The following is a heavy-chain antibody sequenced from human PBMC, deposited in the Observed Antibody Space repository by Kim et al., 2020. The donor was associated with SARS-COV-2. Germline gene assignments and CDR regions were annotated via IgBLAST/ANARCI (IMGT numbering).Heavy chain of an antibody. CDR1: GYTFTSYG. CDR3: ARDRYSPVRRDGYKPYPFDP. V-gene: IGHV1-18*01. Sequence: ASVKVSCKASGYTFTSYGISWVRQAPGQGLEWMGWISAYNGNTNYAQKLQGRVTMTTDTSTSTAYMELRSLRSDDTAVYYCARDRYSPVRRDGYKPYPFDPWGQGTLVTVSS. D-gene: IGHD5-18*01. CDR2: ISAYNGNT. J-gene: IGHJ5*02.